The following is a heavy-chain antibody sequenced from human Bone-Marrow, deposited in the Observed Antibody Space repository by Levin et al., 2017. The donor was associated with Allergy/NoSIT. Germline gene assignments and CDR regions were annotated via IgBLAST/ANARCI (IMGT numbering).Heavy chain of an antibody. J-gene: IGHJ1*01. Sequence: GESLKISCAASGFTFSSYAMSWVRQAPGKGLEWVSAISGSGGSTYYADSVKGRFTISRDNSKNTLYLQMNSLRAEDTAVYYCAKGFEDISFDLYFQHWGQGTLVTVSS. D-gene: IGHD2-15*01. CDR1: GFTFSSYA. CDR3: AKGFEDISFDLYFQH. V-gene: IGHV3-23*01. CDR2: ISGSGGST.